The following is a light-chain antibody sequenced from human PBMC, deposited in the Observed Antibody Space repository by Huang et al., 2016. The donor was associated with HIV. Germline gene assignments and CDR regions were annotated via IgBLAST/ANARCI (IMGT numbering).Light chain of an antibody. CDR3: MQALQTPLT. CDR1: QTHLHSNGYNY. J-gene: IGKJ1*01. CDR2: LGS. Sequence: EIVMTQSPLSLPVTPGEPASISFRSSQTHLHSNGYNYLDWYLQKQGQSPQLLIYLGSNRASGVPERFSGSGSGTDVTLKISRVEAEDVGIYYCMQALQTPLTFGQGTRVEIK. V-gene: IGKV2-28*01.